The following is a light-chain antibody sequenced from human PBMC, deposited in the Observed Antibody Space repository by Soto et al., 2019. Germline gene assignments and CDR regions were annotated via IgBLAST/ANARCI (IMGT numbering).Light chain of an antibody. CDR3: QQYNNWPPWT. Sequence: EIVMTQFPATLSVSPGERATLSCRASQSVHSNLAWYQQRPGQAPRLLIYGASTRATSIPARFSGSGSGTEFTLTINSLQSEDFAVYYCQQYNNWPPWTFGQGTKVEIK. CDR1: QSVHSN. CDR2: GAS. V-gene: IGKV3-15*01. J-gene: IGKJ1*01.